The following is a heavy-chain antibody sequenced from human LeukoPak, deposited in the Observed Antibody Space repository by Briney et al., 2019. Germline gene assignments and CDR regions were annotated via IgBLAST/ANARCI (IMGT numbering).Heavy chain of an antibody. CDR1: GYTFTSYD. V-gene: IGHV1-8*01. D-gene: IGHD3-10*01. CDR2: MNPNSGNT. Sequence: ASVKVSCKASGYTFTSYDINWVRQATGQGLEWMGWMNPNSGNTGYAQKFQGRVTMTRNTSISTAYMELSSLRSEDTAVYYCARRRVVRGVILTYYYYGMDVWGQGTTVTVSS. J-gene: IGHJ6*02. CDR3: ARRRVVRGVILTYYYYGMDV.